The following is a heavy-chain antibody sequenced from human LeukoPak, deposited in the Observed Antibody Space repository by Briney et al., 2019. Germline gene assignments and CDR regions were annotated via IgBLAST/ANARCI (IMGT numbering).Heavy chain of an antibody. CDR1: GFIFSGYY. D-gene: IGHD1-26*01. CDR3: ARDVDGREDY. V-gene: IGHV3-11*04. J-gene: IGHJ4*02. CDR2: ISSGGSAI. Sequence: GGSLRLSCAASGFIFSGYYMSWIRQAPGKGLEWISYISSGGSAIHYADSVKGRFTISRDNAENSLYLQMNSLRAEDTAVYYCARDVDGREDYWRQGTLVTVSS.